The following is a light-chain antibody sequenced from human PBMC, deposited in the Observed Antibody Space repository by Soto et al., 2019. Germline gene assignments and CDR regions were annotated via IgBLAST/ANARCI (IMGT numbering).Light chain of an antibody. Sequence: DIQMTQSPANLSASVRDRVTITCRASQSISSWLAWYQQKPGKAPKLLIYAASTLQSGVPSRFSGSGSGADFTPTISRLEYEDFAVYYCQQYGSSPRRTFGQGTKVDIK. J-gene: IGKJ1*01. CDR1: QSISSW. CDR3: QQYGSSPRRT. CDR2: AAS. V-gene: IGKV1-5*01.